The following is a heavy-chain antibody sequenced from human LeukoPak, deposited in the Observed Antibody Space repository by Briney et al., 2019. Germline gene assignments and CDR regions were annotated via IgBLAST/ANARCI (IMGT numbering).Heavy chain of an antibody. D-gene: IGHD6-13*01. V-gene: IGHV4-59*01. J-gene: IGHJ5*02. CDR1: GDSISSYY. Sequence: SETLSLTCIVSGDSISSYYWSWIRQPPGKGLEWIGYIYYSGSTNYNPSLKSRVTISVDTSKNQFSLKLSSVTAADTAVYYCARAGLAAAVINWFDPWGQGTLVTVSS. CDR3: ARAGLAAAVINWFDP. CDR2: IYYSGST.